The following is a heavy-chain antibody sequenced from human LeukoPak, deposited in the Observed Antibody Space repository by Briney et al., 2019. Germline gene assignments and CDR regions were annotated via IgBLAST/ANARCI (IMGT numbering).Heavy chain of an antibody. D-gene: IGHD4-17*01. J-gene: IGHJ2*01. CDR2: ISSSSSYI. CDR3: ARDGGPYGDPHWYFDL. Sequence: GGSLRLSCAASGFIFSGYSMNWVRQAPGKGLEWVSSISSSSSYIYYADSVKGRFTISRDNAKNSLYLQMNSLRAEDTAVYYCARDGGPYGDPHWYFDLWGRGTLVTVSS. CDR1: GFIFSGYS. V-gene: IGHV3-21*01.